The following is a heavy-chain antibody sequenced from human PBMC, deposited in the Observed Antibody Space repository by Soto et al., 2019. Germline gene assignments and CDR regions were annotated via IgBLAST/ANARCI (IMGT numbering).Heavy chain of an antibody. CDR2: ITGRGDST. J-gene: IGHJ5*02. D-gene: IGHD1-26*01. V-gene: IGHV3-23*01. CDR3: AKDLYVQPPSGWFDP. Sequence: EVQLLESGGGLVQPGGSLRLSCAASGFPFSDHAMHWVRQTPGKGLEWVSAITGRGDSTYYADSVKGRSTISRDNSKSTLYLQMMSLRAEDTAVYYCAKDLYVQPPSGWFDPWGQGTVVTVSS. CDR1: GFPFSDHA.